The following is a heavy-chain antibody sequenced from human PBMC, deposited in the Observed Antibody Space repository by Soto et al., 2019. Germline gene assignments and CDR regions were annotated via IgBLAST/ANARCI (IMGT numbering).Heavy chain of an antibody. CDR3: ARELIVVVPAATLYYWFDP. CDR2: INPNSGGT. V-gene: IGHV1-2*04. D-gene: IGHD2-2*01. J-gene: IGHJ5*02. CDR1: GYTFTGYY. Sequence: ASVKVSCKASGYTFTGYYMHWVRQAPGQGLEWMGWINPNSGGTNYAQKFQGWVTMTRDTSISTAYMELSRLRSDDTAVYYCARELIVVVPAATLYYWFDPWGQGTLVTVS.